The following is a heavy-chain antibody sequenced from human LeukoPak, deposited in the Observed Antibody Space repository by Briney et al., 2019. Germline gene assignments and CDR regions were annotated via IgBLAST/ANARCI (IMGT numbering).Heavy chain of an antibody. V-gene: IGHV3-23*01. D-gene: IGHD3-10*01. CDR2: IDSTGAYT. CDR3: TTPGIDYSYC. CDR1: GFIFSNYA. J-gene: IGHJ4*02. Sequence: QTGGSLRLSCAASGFIFSNYAMSWVRQAPGKGLEWVSAIDSTGAYTWYADSVKGRFTISKDSSKTILYLQMNSLKTEDTAVYYCTTPGIDYSYCWGQGTLATVSS.